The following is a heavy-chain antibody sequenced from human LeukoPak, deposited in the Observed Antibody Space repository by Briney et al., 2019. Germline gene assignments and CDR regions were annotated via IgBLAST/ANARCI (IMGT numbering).Heavy chain of an antibody. CDR1: GYTFTGYY. J-gene: IGHJ4*02. CDR3: ARDSYDSSGYSDY. Sequence: GASVKVSCKASGYTFTGYYMHWVRQAPGQGLEWMGWINPNSGGTNYAQEFQGRVTMTRDTSISTAYMELSRLRSDDTAVYYCARDSYDSSGYSDYWGQGTLVTVSS. D-gene: IGHD3-22*01. V-gene: IGHV1-2*02. CDR2: INPNSGGT.